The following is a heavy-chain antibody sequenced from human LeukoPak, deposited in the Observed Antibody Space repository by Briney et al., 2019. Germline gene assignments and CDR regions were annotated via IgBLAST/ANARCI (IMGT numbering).Heavy chain of an antibody. CDR3: AKDIRRRITITTLTWELDY. CDR2: ISWDGGST. CDR1: GFTFDDYA. J-gene: IGHJ4*02. Sequence: GGSLRLSCAASGFTFDDYAMHWVRQAPGKGLEWVSLISWDGGSTYYADSVKGRFTISRDNSKNSLYLQMNSLRAEGTALYYCAKDIRRRITITTLTWELDYWGQGTLVTVSS. D-gene: IGHD3-3*01. V-gene: IGHV3-43D*04.